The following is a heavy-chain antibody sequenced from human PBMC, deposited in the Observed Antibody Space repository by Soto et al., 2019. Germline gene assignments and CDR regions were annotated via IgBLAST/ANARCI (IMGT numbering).Heavy chain of an antibody. V-gene: IGHV1-46*01. CDR3: ARDLTKDIVVVVAANEQYYFDY. J-gene: IGHJ4*02. CDR1: GGTFSSYT. D-gene: IGHD2-15*01. CDR2: INPIGGST. Sequence: ASVKVSCKASGGTFSSYTISWVRQAPGQGLEWMGRINPIGGSTSYAQKFQGRVTMTRDTSTSTAYMELSSLRSEDTAVYYCARDLTKDIVVVVAANEQYYFDYWGQGTLVTVSS.